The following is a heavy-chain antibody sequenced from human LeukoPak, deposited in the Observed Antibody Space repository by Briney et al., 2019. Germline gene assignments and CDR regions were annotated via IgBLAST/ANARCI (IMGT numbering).Heavy chain of an antibody. J-gene: IGHJ4*02. CDR3: ARNRGPVTTYYFDY. Sequence: PSETLSLTCAVYGGSFSGYYWSWIRQPPGKGLEWIGEINHSGSTNYNPSLKSRVTISVDTSKNQFSLKLSSVTAADTAVYYCARNRGPVTTYYFDYWGQGTLVTVSS. CDR2: INHSGST. D-gene: IGHD4-17*01. V-gene: IGHV4-34*01. CDR1: GGSFSGYY.